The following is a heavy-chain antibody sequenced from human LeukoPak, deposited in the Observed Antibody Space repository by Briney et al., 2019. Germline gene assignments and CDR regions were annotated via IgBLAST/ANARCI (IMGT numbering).Heavy chain of an antibody. J-gene: IGHJ5*02. D-gene: IGHD3/OR15-3a*01. CDR3: AANERTGYYEAGDFFDP. CDR2: IDPSDSYT. V-gene: IGHV5-10-1*01. Sequence: GESLGISCKGPGYSFTSYWISWVRQMPGKGLEWMGRIDPSDSYTNYSPSFQGHVTISADKSISTAYLQWSSLKASDTAMYYCAANERTGYYEAGDFFDPWGQGTLVTVSS. CDR1: GYSFTSYW.